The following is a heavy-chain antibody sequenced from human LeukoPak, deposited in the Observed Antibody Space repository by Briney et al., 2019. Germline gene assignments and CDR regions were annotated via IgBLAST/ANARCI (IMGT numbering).Heavy chain of an antibody. CDR2: INRGGSRT. CDR1: GFTFSNHW. V-gene: IGHV3-74*01. Sequence: GGSLRLSCAASGFTFSNHWMHWVRQAPGKGLMWVSRINRGGSRTDYADSVKGRFTISRDDDKNTLYPQLNSLRAEDTAVYFCARGGSDTAMAHDYWGQGTLVTVSS. J-gene: IGHJ4*02. D-gene: IGHD5-18*01. CDR3: ARGGSDTAMAHDY.